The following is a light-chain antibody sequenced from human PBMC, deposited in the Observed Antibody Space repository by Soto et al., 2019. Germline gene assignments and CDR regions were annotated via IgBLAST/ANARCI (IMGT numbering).Light chain of an antibody. CDR3: SSYTSSFTPV. CDR2: DVS. CDR1: SSDVGGYNY. V-gene: IGLV2-14*01. Sequence: QSALTQPASVSGSPGQSITISCTGTSSDVGGYNYVSWYQQHPGKAPKLMIYDVSNRPSGVSNRFSGSKSGNTASLTISGLQAEDEADYYCSSYTSSFTPVFGGGTKLTGL. J-gene: IGLJ2*01.